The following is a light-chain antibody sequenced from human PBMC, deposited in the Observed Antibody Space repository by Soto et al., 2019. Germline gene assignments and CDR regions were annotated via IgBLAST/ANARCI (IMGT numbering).Light chain of an antibody. CDR2: RND. CDR1: SSNIGAGYD. V-gene: IGLV1-40*01. CDR3: QSFDSSLGDSV. Sequence: QSVLTQPPSVSGAPGQRVTISCTGSSSNIGAGYDVHWYQQLPGTAPKLLIYRNDNRPSGVPDRFSGSKSGTSASLAITGLQAEVEADYSRQSFDSSLGDSVFGTGTKLTVL. J-gene: IGLJ1*01.